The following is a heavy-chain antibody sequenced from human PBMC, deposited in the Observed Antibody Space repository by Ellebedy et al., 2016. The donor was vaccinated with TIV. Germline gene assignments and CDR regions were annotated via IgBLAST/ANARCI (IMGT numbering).Heavy chain of an antibody. J-gene: IGHJ4*02. CDR1: GFNFSNYG. CDR3: ARDCGGSSRCLVY. Sequence: GESLKISXAASGFNFSNYGIQWVRQAPGKGLEWVGVIWYDGSKEEYVESVKGRFTISRDNSKNTATLQMNSLRVKDTATYYCARDCGGSSRCLVYWGQGSLVTVSS. D-gene: IGHD3-16*01. CDR2: IWYDGSKE. V-gene: IGHV3-33*01.